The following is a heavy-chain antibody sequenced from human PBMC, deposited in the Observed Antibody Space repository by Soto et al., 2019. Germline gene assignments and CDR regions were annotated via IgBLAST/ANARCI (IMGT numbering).Heavy chain of an antibody. J-gene: IGHJ4*02. D-gene: IGHD6-19*01. CDR3: ARAPYSSGWYLRYFDS. Sequence: PSETLSLTCTVSGGSISSYYWHWIRQPPGKGLEWIGYINYSRTTNCNPSLKSRVTISVDTSKNQFSLNLSSVTAADTAVYYCARAPYSSGWYLRYFDSWGQGTLVTVSS. CDR1: GGSISSYY. CDR2: INYSRTT. V-gene: IGHV4-59*08.